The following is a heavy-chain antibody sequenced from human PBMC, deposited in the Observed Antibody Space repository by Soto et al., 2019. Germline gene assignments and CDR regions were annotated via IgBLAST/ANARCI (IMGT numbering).Heavy chain of an antibody. CDR3: ARQAYYYDSSDLLRGAFDI. CDR1: GGSISSGGYY. CDR2: IYYSGST. V-gene: IGHV4-31*03. D-gene: IGHD3-22*01. J-gene: IGHJ3*02. Sequence: PSETLSLTCTVSGGSISSGGYYWSWIRQHPGKGLEWIGYIYYSGSTYYNPSLKSRVTISVDTSKNQFSLKLSSVTAADTAVYYCARQAYYYDSSDLLRGAFDIWGQGTMVTVSS.